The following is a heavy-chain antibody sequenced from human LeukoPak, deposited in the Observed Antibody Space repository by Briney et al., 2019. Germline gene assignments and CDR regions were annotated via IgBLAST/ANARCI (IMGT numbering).Heavy chain of an antibody. CDR2: IKQDGSDK. J-gene: IGHJ4*02. V-gene: IGHV3-7*04. CDR3: ARGGSAFPPGY. D-gene: IGHD6-6*01. CDR1: GFIFTNYF. Sequence: GGSLRLSCAASGFIFTNYFMSWVRQAPGKGLEWVANIKQDGSDKYYVDSVKGRFTISRDNAKNSLYLQMNSLRAEDTAVYYCARGGSAFPPGYWGQGTLVTVSS.